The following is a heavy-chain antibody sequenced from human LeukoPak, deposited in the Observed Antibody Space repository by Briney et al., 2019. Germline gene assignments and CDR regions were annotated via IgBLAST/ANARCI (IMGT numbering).Heavy chain of an antibody. CDR2: ISYDGSNK. CDR1: GFTFSSYG. Sequence: GGSLRLSCAASGFTFSSYGMHWVRQAPGKGLEWVAVISYDGSNKYYADSVKGRFTISRDNSMNTLYLQMNCLRGEDTAVYYCARGGYCGSTSCFPIDYWGQGTLVTVSS. CDR3: ARGGYCGSTSCFPIDY. J-gene: IGHJ4*02. V-gene: IGHV3-30*03. D-gene: IGHD2-2*01.